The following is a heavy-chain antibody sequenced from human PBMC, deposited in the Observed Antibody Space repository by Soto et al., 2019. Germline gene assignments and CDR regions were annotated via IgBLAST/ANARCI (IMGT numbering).Heavy chain of an antibody. CDR3: VLGDYYYYYMDV. Sequence: QLQLQESGPGLVRPSEPLPLTCTVSGDSVSSGTYYWGWIRQPPGKGLEWLGFISYSGNTYYNPSLESRISISVDASKKHFSLNLSSVTAADTAVYYCVLGDYYYYYMDVWGKGTTVTVSS. V-gene: IGHV4-39*02. CDR2: ISYSGNT. D-gene: IGHD3-16*01. J-gene: IGHJ6*03. CDR1: GDSVSSGTYY.